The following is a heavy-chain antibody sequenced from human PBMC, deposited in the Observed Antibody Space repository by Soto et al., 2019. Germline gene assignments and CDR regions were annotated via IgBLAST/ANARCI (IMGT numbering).Heavy chain of an antibody. CDR2: INPNSGGT. V-gene: IGHV1-2*02. CDR3: ARDWIAVAGDYYYGMDV. D-gene: IGHD6-19*01. Sequence: QVQLVQSGAEVKKPGASVKVSCKASGYTFTGYYMHWVRQAPGQGLEWMGGINPNSGGTNYAQKFQGRVTMTRDTSISTGDMELSRLRSDDTAVYYCARDWIAVAGDYYYGMDVWGQGTTVTVAS. J-gene: IGHJ6*02. CDR1: GYTFTGYY.